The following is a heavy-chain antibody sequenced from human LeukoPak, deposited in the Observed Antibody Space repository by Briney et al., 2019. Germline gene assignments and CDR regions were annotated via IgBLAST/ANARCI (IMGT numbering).Heavy chain of an antibody. D-gene: IGHD1-7*01. CDR1: GGSISSSSYY. CDR2: IYYSGST. V-gene: IGHV4-39*07. J-gene: IGHJ3*02. Sequence: PSETLSLTCTVSGGSISSSSYYWGWIRQPPGKGLEWIGSIYYSGSTYYNPSLKSRVTISVDTSKNQFSLKLSSVTAADTAVYYCARSSGITGTTLYYAFDIWGQGTMVTVSS. CDR3: ARSSGITGTTLYYAFDI.